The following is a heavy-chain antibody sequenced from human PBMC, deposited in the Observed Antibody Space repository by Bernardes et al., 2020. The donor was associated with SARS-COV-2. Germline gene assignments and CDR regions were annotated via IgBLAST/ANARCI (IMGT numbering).Heavy chain of an antibody. D-gene: IGHD3-16*01. CDR2: VQSDGSSA. J-gene: IGHJ4*02. CDR1: GLIFSTYR. V-gene: IGHV3-74*01. CDR3: ASDCSGGSCQGGYDY. Sequence: GGTLRLSCVVSGLIFSTYRMHWVRQPPGKGLLWVSRVQSDGSSADYADSVRGRFTISRDNARNTLYLQMNSLRPEDTAVYYCASDCSGGSCQGGYDYWGPGTLVTVSS.